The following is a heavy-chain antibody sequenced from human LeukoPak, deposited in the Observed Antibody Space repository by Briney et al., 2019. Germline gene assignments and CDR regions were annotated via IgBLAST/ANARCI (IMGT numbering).Heavy chain of an antibody. D-gene: IGHD5-18*01. V-gene: IGHV3-21*01. J-gene: IGHJ4*02. CDR1: GFTFSSYS. Sequence: PGRSLRLSCAASGFTFSSYSMNWVRQAPGKGLEWVSSISSSSSYIYYADSVKGRFTISRDNAKNSLYLQMNSLRAEDTAVYYCARRRGSYGPTDYWGQGTLVTVSS. CDR3: ARRRGSYGPTDY. CDR2: ISSSSSYI.